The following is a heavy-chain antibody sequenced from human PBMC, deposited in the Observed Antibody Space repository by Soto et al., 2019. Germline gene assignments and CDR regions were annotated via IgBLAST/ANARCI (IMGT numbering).Heavy chain of an antibody. J-gene: IGHJ6*02. V-gene: IGHV3-33*01. CDR3: ARVRNNNDKRLDV. CDR2: SWYDGKT. CDR1: GITLAAHG. Sequence: QEHLVESGGGMVHPGTSLRLSCVTSGITLAAHGMHWVRQAPGKGLEWVAFSWYDGKTFYGDSVKGRFTISRDTSTVFLDMRSLRPDDTAVYFCARVRNNNDKRLDVWGQGTTVIVS. D-gene: IGHD2-8*01.